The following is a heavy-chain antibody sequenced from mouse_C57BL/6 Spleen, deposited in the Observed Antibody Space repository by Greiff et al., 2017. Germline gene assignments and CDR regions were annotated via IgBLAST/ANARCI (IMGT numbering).Heavy chain of an antibody. CDR1: GYTFTSYW. J-gene: IGHJ2*01. V-gene: IGHV1-50*01. Sequence: VQLQQPGAELVKPGASVKLSCKASGYTFTSYWMQWVKQRPGQGLEWIGEIDPSDSYTNYNQKFKGKATLTVDTSSSTAYMQLSSLTSEDSAVYYCARGGAPAYWGQGTTLTVSS. CDR2: IDPSDSYT. CDR3: ARGGAPAY.